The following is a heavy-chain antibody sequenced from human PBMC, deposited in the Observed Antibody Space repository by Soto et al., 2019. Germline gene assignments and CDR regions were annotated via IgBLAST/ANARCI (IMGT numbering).Heavy chain of an antibody. J-gene: IGHJ4*02. V-gene: IGHV4-39*02. CDR1: GDSISSGSYY. D-gene: IGHD2-15*01. Sequence: QLQLQESGPGLVKPSETLSLTCIVPGDSISSGSYYWGWIRQPPGKGLEWIGSIYYSGNTYYTPSLKSRLTISIYASKNHLSLSLSSLTAADTALYFCAERFCGGGICYGSHQWGSGTRVTVSP. CDR3: AERFCGGGICYGSHQ. CDR2: IYYSGNT.